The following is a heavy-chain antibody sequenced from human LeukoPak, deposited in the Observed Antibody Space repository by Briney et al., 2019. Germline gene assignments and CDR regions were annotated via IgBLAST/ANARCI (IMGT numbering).Heavy chain of an antibody. Sequence: GGSLRLSCAASGFTFTNYAMIWVRQAPGKGLEWVATINGRGRDTYYADSVKGRFTISRDNFRNTLFLQMSGLRVDDTAIYYCAKDLAVAGRGVMGYFDYWGQGTRVAVSS. CDR3: AKDLAVAGRGVMGYFDY. CDR2: INGRGRDT. D-gene: IGHD6-19*01. CDR1: GFTFTNYA. J-gene: IGHJ4*02. V-gene: IGHV3-23*01.